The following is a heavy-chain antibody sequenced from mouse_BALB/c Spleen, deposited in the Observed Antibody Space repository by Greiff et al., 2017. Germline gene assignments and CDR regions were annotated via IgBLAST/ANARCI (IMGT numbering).Heavy chain of an antibody. CDR3: VKGPYYYGSSYWYFDV. J-gene: IGHJ1*01. V-gene: IGHV2-9-2*01. CDR2: IWTGGGT. Sequence: QVQLKESGPGLVAPSQSLSITCTVSGFSLTSYDISWIRQPPGKGLEWLGVIWTGGGTNYNSAFMSRLSISKDNSKSQVFLKMNSLQTDDTAIYYCVKGPYYYGSSYWYFDVWGAGTTVTVSS. CDR1: GFSLTSYD. D-gene: IGHD1-1*01.